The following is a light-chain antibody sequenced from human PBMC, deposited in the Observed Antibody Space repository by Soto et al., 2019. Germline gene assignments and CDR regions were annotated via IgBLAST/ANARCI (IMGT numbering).Light chain of an antibody. CDR1: QDISRY. J-gene: IGKJ5*01. Sequence: DIPLTQSPSSLSASVGDRVTVTCRASQDISRYLDWYQQYPGRAPKLLIHSASILHSGVPSRFSGSGSETEFTLTISHLQPEDLATYYCHDLSSYPPITLSQGTRL. V-gene: IGKV1-9*01. CDR2: SAS. CDR3: HDLSSYPPIT.